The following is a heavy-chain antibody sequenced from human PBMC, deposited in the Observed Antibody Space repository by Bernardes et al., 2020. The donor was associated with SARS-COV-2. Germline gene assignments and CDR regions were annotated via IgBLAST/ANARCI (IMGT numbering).Heavy chain of an antibody. Sequence: SETLSLTCTVSGGSVSSGSYYWSWLLQPPGKGLEWIGYIYYSGSTNYNPSLKSRVTISVDTSKNQFSLKLSSVTAADTAVYYCAREPPGLGYGMDVWGQGTTVTVSS. V-gene: IGHV4-61*01. CDR2: IYYSGST. CDR1: GGSVSSGSYY. D-gene: IGHD3-22*01. J-gene: IGHJ6*02. CDR3: AREPPGLGYGMDV.